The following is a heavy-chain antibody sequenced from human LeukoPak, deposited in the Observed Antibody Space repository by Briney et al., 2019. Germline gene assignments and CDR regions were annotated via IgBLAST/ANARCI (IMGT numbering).Heavy chain of an antibody. J-gene: IGHJ4*02. CDR2: MAHDGSNI. D-gene: IGHD6-19*01. CDR3: AKGRRSSGWYMGYFDY. V-gene: IGHV3-30-3*01. CDR1: GFTFNSYA. Sequence: DPGRSLRLSCAASGFTFNSYAMHWVRQGPGKGLEWVAVMAHDGSNIYYAGSVQGRFTISRDDSKNTLYLQMNSLRAEDTAVYYCAKGRRSSGWYMGYFDYWGQGTLVTVSS.